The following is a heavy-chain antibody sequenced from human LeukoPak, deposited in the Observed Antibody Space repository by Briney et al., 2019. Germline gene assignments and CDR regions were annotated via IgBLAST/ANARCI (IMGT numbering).Heavy chain of an antibody. CDR2: INPNSGGT. CDR1: GYTFIGYH. CDR3: ARGQDYWTGQEYFYYMDV. V-gene: IGHV1-2*02. J-gene: IGHJ6*03. Sequence: ASVKVSCKASGYTFIGYHILWVRQAPGQGLEWMAWINPNSGGTNYAQKFQGRVTMTRDTSISTAYMELSRLTSDDTAVYYCARGQDYWTGQEYFYYMDVRGKGTTVTVSS. D-gene: IGHD3/OR15-3a*01.